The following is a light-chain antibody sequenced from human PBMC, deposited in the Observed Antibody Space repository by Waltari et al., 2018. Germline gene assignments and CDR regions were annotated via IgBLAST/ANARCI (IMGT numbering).Light chain of an antibody. CDR1: PGAINMGHY. CDR2: SPN. Sequence: QTVVTQKTSLTVSPGGTVTLTCASSPGAINMGHYPNWFQQKPGQAPRTMIYSPNNKHSCTHARFSGSLLGGKAALTLSGVPPEDEADYYCLRYYGVPWVVGGGTKLPVL. V-gene: IGLV7-43*01. J-gene: IGLJ3*02. CDR3: LRYYGVPWV.